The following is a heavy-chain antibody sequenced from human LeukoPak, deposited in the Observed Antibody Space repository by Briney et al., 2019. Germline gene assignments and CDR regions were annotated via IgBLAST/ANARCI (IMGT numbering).Heavy chain of an antibody. Sequence: ASVRVSCKASGYTFTSYDINWVRQATGQGLEWMGWMNPNSGNTGYAQKFQGRVTMTRNTSISTAYMELSSLRSEDTAVYYCAGDLKAVGSNWSNWGQGTLVTVSS. V-gene: IGHV1-8*01. CDR1: GYTFTSYD. J-gene: IGHJ4*02. CDR3: AGDLKAVGSNWSN. CDR2: MNPNSGNT. D-gene: IGHD6-13*01.